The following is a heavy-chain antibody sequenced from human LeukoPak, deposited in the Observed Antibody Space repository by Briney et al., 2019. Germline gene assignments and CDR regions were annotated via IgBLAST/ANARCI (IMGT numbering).Heavy chain of an antibody. D-gene: IGHD6-13*01. CDR1: GFTFSSNG. CDR3: AKAPEAAAGPTAYYYYGMDV. Sequence: GGSLRLSCAASGFTFSSNGMNWVRQAPGKGLEWVSGISWNSGSIGYADSVKGRFTISRDNAKNSLYLQMNSLRAEDTALYYCAKAPEAAAGPTAYYYYGMDVRGQGTTVTVSS. CDR2: ISWNSGSI. V-gene: IGHV3-9*01. J-gene: IGHJ6*02.